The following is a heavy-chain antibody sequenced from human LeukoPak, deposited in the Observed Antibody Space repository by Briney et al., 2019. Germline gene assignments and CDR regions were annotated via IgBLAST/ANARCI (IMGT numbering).Heavy chain of an antibody. CDR2: ISGSGGTT. CDR1: GFTFSNYA. CDR3: AKAVNFGVVTSDGFDI. J-gene: IGHJ3*02. D-gene: IGHD3-3*01. V-gene: IGHV3-23*01. Sequence: PGGSLRLSCAASGFTFSNYAMSWVRQAPGKGLEWVSAISGSGGTTYYADSVKGRFTISRDNSKNTLNLQMNSLRAEDMAVYYCAKAVNFGVVTSDGFDIWGQGTKVTVSS.